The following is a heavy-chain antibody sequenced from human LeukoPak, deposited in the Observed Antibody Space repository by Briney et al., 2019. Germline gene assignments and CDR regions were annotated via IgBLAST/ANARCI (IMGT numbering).Heavy chain of an antibody. V-gene: IGHV1-2*02. CDR3: ARALSWDRLGLLTVVY. CDR2: INPNSGGT. CDR1: GYTFTGYY. D-gene: IGHD1-26*01. J-gene: IGHJ4*02. Sequence: GASVKVSCKASGYTFTGYYVHWVRQAPGQGLEWMGWINPNSGGTNYAQKFQGRVTMTRDTSISTAYMELSRLRSDDTAVYYCARALSWDRLGLLTVVYWGQGTLVTVSS.